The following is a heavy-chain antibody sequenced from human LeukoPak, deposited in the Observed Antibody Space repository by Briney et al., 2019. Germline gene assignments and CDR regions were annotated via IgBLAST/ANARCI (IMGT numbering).Heavy chain of an antibody. V-gene: IGHV1-18*01. CDR2: ISAYNGNT. J-gene: IGHJ4*02. Sequence: ASVKVSCKASGYTFTSYGISWVRQAPGQGLEWMGWISAYNGNTNYAQKLQGRVTMTTDTSTSTAYMELRSLGSDDTAAYYCARSHTGYSSGWLDYWGQGTLVTVSS. CDR3: ARSHTGYSSGWLDY. CDR1: GYTFTSYG. D-gene: IGHD6-19*01.